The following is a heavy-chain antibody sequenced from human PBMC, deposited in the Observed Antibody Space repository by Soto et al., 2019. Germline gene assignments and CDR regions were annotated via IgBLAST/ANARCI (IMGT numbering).Heavy chain of an antibody. V-gene: IGHV3-7*01. CDR2: IKQDGSEK. CDR1: GFTFSSYW. Sequence: EVQLVESGGGLVQPGGSLRLSCAASGFTFSSYWMSWVRQAPGKGLEGVANIKQDGSEKYYVDSVKGRFTISRDNAKNSLYLQMNSLRAEDTAVYYCAREWLRPYYYYYGMDVWGQGTTVTVSS. J-gene: IGHJ6*02. D-gene: IGHD5-12*01. CDR3: AREWLRPYYYYYGMDV.